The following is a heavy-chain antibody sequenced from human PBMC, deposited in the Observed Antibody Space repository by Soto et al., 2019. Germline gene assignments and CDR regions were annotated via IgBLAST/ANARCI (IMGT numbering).Heavy chain of an antibody. Sequence: GGSLRLSFAASGFTFSSYSMNWVRQAPGKGLEWVSYISSSSSTIYYADSVKGRFTISRDNAKNSLYLQMNSLRAEDTAVYYCARNPSSSGRGPYYFDYWGQGTLVTVSS. CDR2: ISSSSSTI. J-gene: IGHJ4*02. CDR1: GFTFSSYS. D-gene: IGHD3-10*01. CDR3: ARNPSSSGRGPYYFDY. V-gene: IGHV3-48*01.